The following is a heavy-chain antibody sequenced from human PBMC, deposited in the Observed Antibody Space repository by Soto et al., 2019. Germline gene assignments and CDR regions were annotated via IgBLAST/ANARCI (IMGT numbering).Heavy chain of an antibody. CDR2: IIPIFGTA. CDR3: ARGSSGSYPWYFDY. V-gene: IGHV1-69*12. J-gene: IGHJ4*02. D-gene: IGHD1-26*01. Sequence: QVQLVQSGAEVKKPGSSVKVSCKASGGTFSSYAFSWVRQAPGQGLEWMGGIIPIFGTANYAQKFQGRVTXNAXEXMSTAYMELSSLRSEDTAVYYCARGSSGSYPWYFDYWGQGTLVTVSS. CDR1: GGTFSSYA.